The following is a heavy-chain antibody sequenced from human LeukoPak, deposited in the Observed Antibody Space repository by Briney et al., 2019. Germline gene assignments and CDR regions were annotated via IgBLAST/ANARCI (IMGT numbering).Heavy chain of an antibody. V-gene: IGHV4-59*11. J-gene: IGHJ4*02. CDR1: GGSISSHY. D-gene: IGHD6-13*01. CDR3: ARAGSSWYTFDY. Sequence: PSETLSLTCTVSGGSISSHYWSWIRQPPGKGLEWIGYIYYSGSTNYNPSLKSRVTISVDTSKNQFSLKLSSVTAADTAVYYCARAGSSWYTFDYWGQGTLVTVSS. CDR2: IYYSGST.